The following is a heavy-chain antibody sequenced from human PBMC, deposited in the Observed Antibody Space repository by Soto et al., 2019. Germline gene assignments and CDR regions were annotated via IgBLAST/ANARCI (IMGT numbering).Heavy chain of an antibody. Sequence: SGPTLLNPTPTLTLTCTFSGFSLSTSGAGVGWIRQPPGKALEWLTLIYWDDDMRYSPSLKSRLNITKDTSKNQVVLTMTNMDPVDTGQYYCAHTSPFYDFWKGYSKYLNWFDPWGQGIPVTVSS. CDR2: IYWDDDM. J-gene: IGHJ5*02. V-gene: IGHV2-5*02. CDR1: GFSLSTSGAG. CDR3: AHTSPFYDFWKGYSKYLNWFDP. D-gene: IGHD3-3*01.